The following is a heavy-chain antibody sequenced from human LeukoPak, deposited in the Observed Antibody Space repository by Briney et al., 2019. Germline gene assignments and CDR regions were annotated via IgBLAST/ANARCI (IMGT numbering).Heavy chain of an antibody. CDR2: MNPNSGNT. J-gene: IGHJ4*02. V-gene: IGHV1-8*03. D-gene: IGHD2-15*01. CDR3: ARGLGYCSSGSCYAFDY. Sequence: ASVKVSCKASGYTFTSYDINWVRQATGQGLERMGWMNPNSGNTGYAQKFQGRVTITRNTSISTAYMELSSLRSEDTAVYYCARGLGYCSSGSCYAFDYWGQGTLVTVSS. CDR1: GYTFTSYD.